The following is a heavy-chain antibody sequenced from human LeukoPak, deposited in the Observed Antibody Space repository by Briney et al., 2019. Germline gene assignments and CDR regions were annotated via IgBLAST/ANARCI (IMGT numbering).Heavy chain of an antibody. J-gene: IGHJ4*02. D-gene: IGHD3-10*01. V-gene: IGHV3-64*02. CDR2: ISGDGRST. CDR3: AIHIRGVVY. Sequence: GGSLRLSCAATGFIFSSFAMHWVRQAPGKGLEYVSGISGDGRSTFYADSVKGRFTISRDNSKNTLYLQMGSLRAEDMAVYYCAIHIRGVVYWGRGTPVTVSS. CDR1: GFIFSSFA.